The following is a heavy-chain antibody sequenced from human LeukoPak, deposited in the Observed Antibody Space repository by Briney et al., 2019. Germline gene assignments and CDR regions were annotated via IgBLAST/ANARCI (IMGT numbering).Heavy chain of an antibody. CDR3: ARGGVSSSWYSILHPPKQYYYYMDV. D-gene: IGHD6-13*01. CDR2: IYYSGST. Sequence: SETLSLTCTVSGGSISSHYWSWIRQPPGKGLEWIGYIYYSGSTNYNPSLKSRVTISVDTSKNQFSLKLSSVTAADTAVYYCARGGVSSSWYSILHPPKQYYYYMDVWGKGTTVTVSS. J-gene: IGHJ6*03. CDR1: GGSISSHY. V-gene: IGHV4-59*11.